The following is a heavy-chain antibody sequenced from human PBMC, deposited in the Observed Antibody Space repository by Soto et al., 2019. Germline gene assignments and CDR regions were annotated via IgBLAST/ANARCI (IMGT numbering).Heavy chain of an antibody. Sequence: GGSLRLSCAASGFTFSSYAMSWVRQAPGKGLEWVSAISGSGGSTYYADSVKGRFTISRDNSKNTLYLQMNSLRAEDTAVYYCAKDLLLGSSGWPDAFDIWGQGTMVTV. CDR2: ISGSGGST. CDR3: AKDLLLGSSGWPDAFDI. D-gene: IGHD6-19*01. V-gene: IGHV3-23*01. CDR1: GFTFSSYA. J-gene: IGHJ3*02.